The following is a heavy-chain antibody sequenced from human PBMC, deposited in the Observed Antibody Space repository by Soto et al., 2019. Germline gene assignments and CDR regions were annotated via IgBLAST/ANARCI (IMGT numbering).Heavy chain of an antibody. Sequence: PPGKGLEWIGSIYHSGSTYYNPSLKSRVTISVDTSKNQFSLKLSSVTAADTAVYYCARAYGDYEGNMDYYGMDVWGQGTTVTVSS. D-gene: IGHD4-17*01. J-gene: IGHJ6*02. V-gene: IGHV4-38-2*02. CDR2: IYHSGST. CDR3: ARAYGDYEGNMDYYGMDV.